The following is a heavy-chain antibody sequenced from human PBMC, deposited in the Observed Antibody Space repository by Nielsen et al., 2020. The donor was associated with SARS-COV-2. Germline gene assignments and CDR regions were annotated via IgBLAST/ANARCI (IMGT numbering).Heavy chain of an antibody. CDR1: GFTFSSYA. CDR2: ISYDGSNK. D-gene: IGHD2-15*01. V-gene: IGHV3-30*04. CDR3: ARDISPYSGIDY. Sequence: GGSLRLSCAASGFTFSSYAMHWVRQAPGKGLEWVAVISYDGSNKYYADSVKGRFTISRDNSKNTLYLQMNSLRAEDTAVYYCARDISPYSGIDYWGQGTLVTVSS. J-gene: IGHJ4*02.